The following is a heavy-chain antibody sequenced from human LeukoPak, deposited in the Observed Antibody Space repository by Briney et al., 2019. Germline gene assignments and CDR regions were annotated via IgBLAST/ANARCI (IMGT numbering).Heavy chain of an antibody. CDR1: GFTFSSYS. CDR2: ITSSSDTM. J-gene: IGHJ4*02. V-gene: IGHV3-48*01. Sequence: GGSLRLSCAASGFTFSSYSMNWVRQAPGKGLQWVSYITSSSDTMYYADSVKGRFTISRDNAKNSLYLQMNSLRAEDTAVYYCARDRSSSSYSGTSYWGQGTLVTVSS. D-gene: IGHD6-13*01. CDR3: ARDRSSSSYSGTSY.